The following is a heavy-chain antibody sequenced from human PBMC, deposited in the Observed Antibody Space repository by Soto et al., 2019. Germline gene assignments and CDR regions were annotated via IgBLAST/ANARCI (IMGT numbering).Heavy chain of an antibody. V-gene: IGHV3-30-3*01. J-gene: IGHJ6*02. D-gene: IGHD6-13*01. CDR1: GFTFSSYA. Sequence: QVQLVESGGGVVQPGRSLRLSCAASGFTFSSYAMHWVRQAPGKGLEWVAVISYDGSNKYYADSVKGRFTISRDKSKNTLYLQMNSLRAEDTAVYYCAREGQQLVPSYYGMDVWGQGTTVTVSS. CDR2: ISYDGSNK. CDR3: AREGQQLVPSYYGMDV.